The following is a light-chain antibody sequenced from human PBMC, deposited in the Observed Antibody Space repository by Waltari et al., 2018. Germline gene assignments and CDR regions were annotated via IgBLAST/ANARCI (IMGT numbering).Light chain of an antibody. V-gene: IGKV1-39*01. J-gene: IGKJ2*01. CDR3: QQGYSMPYT. Sequence: DIQMTRSPSSLSAPIGDRLPITCRPSQGIRTYVNWYQQKPGTAPHLLIYTASNLQRGVPSRFSGSGSGTDFTLTISSLQAEDVATYFCQQGYSMPYTFGQGTKLEI. CDR1: QGIRTY. CDR2: TAS.